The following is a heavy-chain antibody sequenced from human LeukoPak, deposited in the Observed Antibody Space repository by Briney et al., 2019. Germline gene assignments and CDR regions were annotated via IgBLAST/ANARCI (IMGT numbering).Heavy chain of an antibody. Sequence: SETLSLTCTVSGGSISSYYWSWIRQPPGKGLEWIGYIYYSGSTNYNPSLKSRVTISVDTSKNQFSLKLSSVTAADPAVYYCARDRGYTDYWGQGTLVTVSS. CDR3: ARDRGYTDY. J-gene: IGHJ4*02. CDR1: GGSISSYY. V-gene: IGHV4-59*01. D-gene: IGHD5-18*01. CDR2: IYYSGST.